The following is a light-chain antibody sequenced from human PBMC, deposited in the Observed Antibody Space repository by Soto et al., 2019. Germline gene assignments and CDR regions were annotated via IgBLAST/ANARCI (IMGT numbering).Light chain of an antibody. CDR2: EVS. CDR1: SSDVGGYNY. J-gene: IGLJ1*01. CDR3: SSYAGSNNFV. Sequence: QSVLTQPPSASGSPGQSVTISCTGTSSDVGGYNYVSWYQQHPGKAPKFIIYEVSKRPSGVPDRFSGSKSGNTASLTVSRLQAEDEADYYCSSYAGSNNFVFGTGTKVHRP. V-gene: IGLV2-8*01.